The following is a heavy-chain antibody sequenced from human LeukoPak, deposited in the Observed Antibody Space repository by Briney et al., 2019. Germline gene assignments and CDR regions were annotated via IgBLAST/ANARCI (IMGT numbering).Heavy chain of an antibody. D-gene: IGHD2-21*02. J-gene: IGHJ4*02. V-gene: IGHV3-48*03. CDR2: ISSSGGPI. CDR1: GFTFSSYE. Sequence: GGSLRLSCAASGFTFSSYEMNWVRQAQGKGLEWISYISSSGGPIFYADSVKGRFTISRDNAKNSLYLQMNSLRVEDTAVYYCARETPMGVTNFWGQGTLVTVSS. CDR3: ARETPMGVTNF.